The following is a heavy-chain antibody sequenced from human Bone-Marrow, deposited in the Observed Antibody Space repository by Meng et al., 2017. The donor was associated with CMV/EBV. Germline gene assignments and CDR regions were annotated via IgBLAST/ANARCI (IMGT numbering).Heavy chain of an antibody. D-gene: IGHD1-1*01. Sequence: GSLRLSCTVSGGSISSYYWSWIRQPPGKGLEWIGYIYYSGSTNYNPSLKSRVTISVDTSKNQFSLKLSSVTAADTAVYYCARRTTNYYWYFDLWGRGTLVTVSS. CDR2: IYYSGST. V-gene: IGHV4-59*01. CDR1: GGSISSYY. J-gene: IGHJ2*01. CDR3: ARRTTNYYWYFDL.